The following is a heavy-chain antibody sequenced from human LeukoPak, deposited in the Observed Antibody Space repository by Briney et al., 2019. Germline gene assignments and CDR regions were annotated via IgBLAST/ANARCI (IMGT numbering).Heavy chain of an antibody. Sequence: GGSLRLSCEASGFTFSSYSMHWVRQAPGKGLEWVALLSYSGSKKYYADSVKGRFTISRHNPKDILYLPMNSLRVEDTAFYYCARGHRGQWRPPAGGQQTPFEPWGQGTLVIVSS. D-gene: IGHD6-19*01. CDR2: LSYSGSKK. V-gene: IGHV3-30*03. J-gene: IGHJ5*02. CDR1: GFTFSSYS. CDR3: ARGHRGQWRPPAGGQQTPFEP.